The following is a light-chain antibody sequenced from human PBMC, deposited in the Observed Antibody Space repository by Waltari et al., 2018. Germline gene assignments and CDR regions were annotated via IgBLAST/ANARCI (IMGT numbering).Light chain of an antibody. CDR3: NSRDSSGNHVV. V-gene: IGLV3-19*01. J-gene: IGLJ2*01. CDR2: GKN. Sequence: SSELTQDPAVSVALGQTVRITCQGDSLRSYYASWYQQKPGQAPVLVIYGKNNRPSGIPERFSGSSSGNTASLTITGAQAEDEAEYYCNSRDSSGNHVVFGGGTKLTVL. CDR1: SLRSYY.